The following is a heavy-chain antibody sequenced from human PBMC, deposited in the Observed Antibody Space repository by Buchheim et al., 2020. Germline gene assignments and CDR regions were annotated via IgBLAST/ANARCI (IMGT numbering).Heavy chain of an antibody. CDR2: IYYSGST. J-gene: IGHJ5*02. CDR3: ARHKPFGVVITGGDNWFDP. D-gene: IGHD3-3*01. CDR1: GGSISSSSYY. Sequence: QLQLQESGPGLVKPSETLSLTCTVSGGSISSSSYYWGWIRQPPGKGLEWIGSIYYSGSTYYNPSLKSRVTISVDTSKNQFSLKLSSVTAADTAVYYCARHKPFGVVITGGDNWFDPWGQGTL. V-gene: IGHV4-39*01.